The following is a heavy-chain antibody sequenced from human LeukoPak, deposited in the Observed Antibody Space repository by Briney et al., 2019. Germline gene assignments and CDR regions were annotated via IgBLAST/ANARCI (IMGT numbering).Heavy chain of an antibody. CDR1: GFTFSSYA. CDR2: ISASGYST. CDR3: AKDVYNWNFYFDY. Sequence: GGSLRLSFAASGFTFSSYAMSWVRQAPGKGLEWVSAISASGYSTYYADSVKVRFTISRDNSKKTLYLQMNSLRAEDTAIFYCAKDVYNWNFYFDYWGQGTLVTVSS. D-gene: IGHD1-7*01. J-gene: IGHJ4*02. V-gene: IGHV3-23*01.